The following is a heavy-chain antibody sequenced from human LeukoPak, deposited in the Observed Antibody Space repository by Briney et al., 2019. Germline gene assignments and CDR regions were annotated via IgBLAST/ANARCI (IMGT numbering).Heavy chain of an antibody. V-gene: IGHV3-23*01. CDR3: AKDISSGYYFDY. CDR1: GFTFSSYG. D-gene: IGHD3-22*01. J-gene: IGHJ4*02. Sequence: GGTLRLSCAASGFTFSSYGMSWARQAPGRGLEWISAISGDDGSTYHIDSVKGRFTISRDNSKNTLYLQMNSLRAEDTALYYCAKDISSGYYFDYWGQGTLVTVSS. CDR2: ISGDDGST.